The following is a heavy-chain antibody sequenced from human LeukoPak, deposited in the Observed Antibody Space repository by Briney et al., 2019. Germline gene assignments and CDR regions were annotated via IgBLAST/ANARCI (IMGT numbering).Heavy chain of an antibody. D-gene: IGHD6-19*01. V-gene: IGHV3-21*01. CDR2: ISSSSSYI. Sequence: KTGGSLRLSCAASGFTFSSYSMNWVRQAPGKGLEWVSSISSSSSYIYYADSEKGRFTISRDNAKNSLYLQMNSLRAEDTAVYYCARTSSGWYEDAFDIWGQGTMVTVSS. J-gene: IGHJ3*02. CDR3: ARTSSGWYEDAFDI. CDR1: GFTFSSYS.